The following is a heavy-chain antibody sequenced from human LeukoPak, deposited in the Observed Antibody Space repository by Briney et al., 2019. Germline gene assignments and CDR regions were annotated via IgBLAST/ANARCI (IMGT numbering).Heavy chain of an antibody. CDR3: ARASSRDRLYSSSWYGFDP. D-gene: IGHD6-13*01. CDR2: INPSGGST. J-gene: IGHJ5*02. V-gene: IGHV1-46*01. Sequence: PGGSLRLSCAASGFTFSSYGMHWVRQAPGQGLEWMGIINPSGGSTSYAQKFQGRVTMTRDTSTSTVYMELSSLRSEDTAVYYCARASSRDRLYSSSWYGFDPWGQGTLVTVSS. CDR1: GFTFSSYG.